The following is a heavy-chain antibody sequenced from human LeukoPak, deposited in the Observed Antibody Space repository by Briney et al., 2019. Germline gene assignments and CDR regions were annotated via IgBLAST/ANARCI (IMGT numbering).Heavy chain of an antibody. CDR2: ISSSGSTI. CDR1: GFTFSSYE. J-gene: IGHJ6*04. CDR3: AELGITMIGGV. V-gene: IGHV3-48*03. D-gene: IGHD3-10*02. Sequence: AGGSLRLSCAASGFTFSSYEMNWVRQAPGKGLEWVSYISSSGSTIYYADSVTGRFTISRDNAKTSLYLQMNSLRAEDTAVYYCAELGITMIGGVWGKGTTVTISS.